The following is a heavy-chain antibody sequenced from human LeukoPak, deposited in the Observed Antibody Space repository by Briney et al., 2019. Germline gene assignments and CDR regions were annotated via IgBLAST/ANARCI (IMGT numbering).Heavy chain of an antibody. CDR1: GGSISSYY. J-gene: IGHJ4*02. V-gene: IGHV4-4*07. D-gene: IGHD3-3*01. Sequence: SETLSLTCTVSGGSISSYYWSWIRQPAGKGLEWIGRIYTSGSTNYNPSLKSRVTMSVDTSKNQFSLKLSSVTAAGTAVYYCARDESITVFGVVSNCDYWGQGTLVTVSS. CDR2: IYTSGST. CDR3: ARDESITVFGVVSNCDY.